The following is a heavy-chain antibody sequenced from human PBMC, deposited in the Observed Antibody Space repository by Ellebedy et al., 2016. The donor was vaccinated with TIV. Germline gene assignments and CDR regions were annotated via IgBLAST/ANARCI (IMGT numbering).Heavy chain of an antibody. V-gene: IGHV3-13*01. D-gene: IGHD4-17*01. CDR3: ARVPRYGDAGGGDYYYYYGMDV. CDR2: IGTAGDT. J-gene: IGHJ6*02. Sequence: GGSLRLXXAASGFTFSSYDMHWVRQATGKGLEWVSAIGTAGDTYYPGSVKGRFTISRENAKNSLYLQMNSLRAEDTAVYYCARVPRYGDAGGGDYYYYYGMDVWGQGTTVTVSS. CDR1: GFTFSSYD.